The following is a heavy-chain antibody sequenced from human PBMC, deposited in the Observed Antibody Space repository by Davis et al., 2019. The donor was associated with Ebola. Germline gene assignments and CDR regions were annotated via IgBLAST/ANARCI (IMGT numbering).Heavy chain of an antibody. CDR1: GFTFSSYW. Sequence: PGGSLRLSCAASGFTFSSYWMHWVRQAPGKGLVWVSRINSDGSSTSYADSVKGRFTISRDNSENTLYLQMNSLTADDTAVYYCARAVFHEVLDYWGQGTPVTVSS. CDR3: ARAVFHEVLDY. D-gene: IGHD3-3*01. CDR2: INSDGSST. V-gene: IGHV3-74*01. J-gene: IGHJ4*02.